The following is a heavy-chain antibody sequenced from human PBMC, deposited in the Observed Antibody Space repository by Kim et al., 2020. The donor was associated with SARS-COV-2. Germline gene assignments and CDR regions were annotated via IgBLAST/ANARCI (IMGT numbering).Heavy chain of an antibody. CDR3: ARHNHSGYESYYDY. V-gene: IGHV3-11*06. D-gene: IGHD5-12*01. Sequence: AGKGRHTITRNNAKNSLYLHMNSLSDEDTAVYYCARHNHSGYESYYDYWGQGTLVTVSS. J-gene: IGHJ4*02.